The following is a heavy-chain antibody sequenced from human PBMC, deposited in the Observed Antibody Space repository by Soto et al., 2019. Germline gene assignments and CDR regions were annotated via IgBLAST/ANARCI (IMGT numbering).Heavy chain of an antibody. CDR1: GYTFTSYG. J-gene: IGHJ4*02. V-gene: IGHV1-3*04. CDR2: INTGNGNT. Sequence: ASVKVSCKASGYTFTSYGISWVRQAPGQGLEWMGWINTGNGNTKYSQKFQGRVTITRDTSASTAYMELSSLRSEDTAVYYCARDGAVLLWFGEFTPSGYFDYWGQGTLVTVSS. CDR3: ARDGAVLLWFGEFTPSGYFDY. D-gene: IGHD3-10*01.